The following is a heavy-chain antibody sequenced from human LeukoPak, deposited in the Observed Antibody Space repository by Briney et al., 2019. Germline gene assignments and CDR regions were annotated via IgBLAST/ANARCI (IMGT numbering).Heavy chain of an antibody. V-gene: IGHV1-2*02. J-gene: IGHJ4*02. CDR2: INPNSGGT. CDR1: GYTFTGYY. CDR3: ARKGYSSSWTNDY. D-gene: IGHD6-13*01. Sequence: ASVKVSCKASGYTFTGYYMHWVRQAPGQGLEWMGWINPNSGGTNYAQKFQGRVTMTTDTSTSTAYMELRSLRSDDTAVYYCARKGYSSSWTNDYWGQGTLVTVSS.